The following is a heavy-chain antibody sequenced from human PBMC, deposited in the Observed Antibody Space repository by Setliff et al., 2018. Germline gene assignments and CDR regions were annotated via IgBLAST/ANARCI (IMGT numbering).Heavy chain of an antibody. CDR2: INHSGST. CDR1: GGSISSGYY. Sequence: SETLSLTCTVSGGSISSGYYWSWIRQPPGKGLEWIGEINHSGSTNYNPSLKSRVTISVDTSKNQFSLKLSSVTAADTAVYYCAEIGTRADDAFDIWGQGTMVTVSS. V-gene: IGHV4-34*01. J-gene: IGHJ3*02. CDR3: AEIGTRADDAFDI.